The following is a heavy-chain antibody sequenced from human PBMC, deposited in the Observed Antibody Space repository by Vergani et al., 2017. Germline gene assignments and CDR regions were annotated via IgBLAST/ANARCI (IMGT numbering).Heavy chain of an antibody. D-gene: IGHD3-10*01. V-gene: IGHV3-21*01. CDR2: ISSSSSYI. J-gene: IGHJ6*02. CDR1: GFTFSSYS. CDR3: ARDRRGHYGSGMKRYYYGMDV. Sequence: EVQLVESGGGLVKPGGSLRLSCAASGFTFSSYSMNWVRQAPGKGLEWVSSISSSSSYIYYADSVKGRFTISRDNAKNSLYLKMNSLRAEDTAVYYCARDRRGHYGSGMKRYYYGMDVWGQGTTVTVSS.